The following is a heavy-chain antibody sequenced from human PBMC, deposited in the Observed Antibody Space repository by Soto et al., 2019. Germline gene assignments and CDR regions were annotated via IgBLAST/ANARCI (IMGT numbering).Heavy chain of an antibody. V-gene: IGHV4-59*08. CDR2: IYYSGST. D-gene: IGHD3-9*01. Sequence: ETLSLTCTVSGGSISSYYWSWIRQPPGKGLEWIGYIYYSGSTDYNPSLKSRVTISVDTSKNQFSLKLSSVTAADTAGYYCARLDYDILTGRPRGLDYWGQGPLVTVSS. J-gene: IGHJ4*02. CDR3: ARLDYDILTGRPRGLDY. CDR1: GGSISSYY.